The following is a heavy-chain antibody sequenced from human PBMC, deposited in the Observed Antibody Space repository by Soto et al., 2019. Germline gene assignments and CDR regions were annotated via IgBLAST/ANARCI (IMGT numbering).Heavy chain of an antibody. Sequence: SGAEVKKPGSSVKVSCKASGGTFSSYAISWVRQAPGQGLEWMGGIIPIFGTANYAQKFQGRVTITADESTSTAYMELSSLRSEDTAVYYCAARIAAAGKGYYYYGMDVWGQGTTVTVSS. CDR3: AARIAAAGKGYYYYGMDV. V-gene: IGHV1-69*01. CDR2: IIPIFGTA. CDR1: GGTFSSYA. J-gene: IGHJ6*02. D-gene: IGHD6-13*01.